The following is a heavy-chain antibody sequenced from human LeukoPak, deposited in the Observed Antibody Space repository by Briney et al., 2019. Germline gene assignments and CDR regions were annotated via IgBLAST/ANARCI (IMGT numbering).Heavy chain of an antibody. CDR2: IKQDGSEK. V-gene: IGHV3-7*01. J-gene: IGHJ4*02. D-gene: IGHD5-12*01. CDR3: ARVTNSGYDSGNFDY. Sequence: PGGSLRLSCAASGFTFSSYWMSWVRQAPGKGLEWVANIKQDGSEKYYVDSVKGRFTMSRDNAKKSLFLQMNSLRAEDTAVYYCARVTNSGYDSGNFDYWGQGTLVTVSS. CDR1: GFTFSSYW.